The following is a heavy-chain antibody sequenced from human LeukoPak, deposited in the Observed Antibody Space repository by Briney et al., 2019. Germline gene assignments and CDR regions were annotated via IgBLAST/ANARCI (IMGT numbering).Heavy chain of an antibody. Sequence: PGGSLRLSCAASGSTVSSNYMSWVRQAPGKGLEWVSAISGSGGSTYYADSVKGRFTISRDNSKNTLYLQMNSLRAEDTAVYYCAKRGITMIVVVPWGQGTLVTVSS. D-gene: IGHD3-22*01. CDR1: GSTVSSNY. CDR3: AKRGITMIVVVP. CDR2: ISGSGGST. J-gene: IGHJ4*02. V-gene: IGHV3-23*01.